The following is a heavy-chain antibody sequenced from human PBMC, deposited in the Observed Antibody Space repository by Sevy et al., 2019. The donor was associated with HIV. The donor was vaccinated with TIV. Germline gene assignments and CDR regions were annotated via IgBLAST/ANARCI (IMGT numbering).Heavy chain of an antibody. V-gene: IGHV3-11*01. CDR3: ARVGDTAMVTGPSYSYYGMDV. Sequence: GESLKISCAASGFTFSDYYMSWIRQAPGKGLEWVSYISSSGSTIYDADSVKGRFTISRDNARNSLYLQMNSLRAEDTAVYYCARVGDTAMVTGPSYSYYGMDVWGQGTTVTVS. J-gene: IGHJ6*02. D-gene: IGHD5-18*01. CDR1: GFTFSDYY. CDR2: ISSSGSTI.